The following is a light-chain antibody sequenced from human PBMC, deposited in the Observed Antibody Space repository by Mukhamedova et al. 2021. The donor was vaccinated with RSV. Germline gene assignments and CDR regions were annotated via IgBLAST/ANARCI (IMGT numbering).Light chain of an antibody. CDR3: QQYYSTPWT. CDR2: KAS. J-gene: IGKJ1*01. CDR1: QSISSW. Sequence: TWGASQSISSWLAWYQQKPGKAPKLLIYKASSLESGVPSRFSGSGSGTEFTLTISSLQAEDVAVYYCQQYYSTPWTFGQGTKVEIK. V-gene: IGKV1-5*03.